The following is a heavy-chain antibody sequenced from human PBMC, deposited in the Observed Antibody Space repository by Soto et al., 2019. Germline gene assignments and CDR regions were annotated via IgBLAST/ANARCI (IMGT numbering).Heavy chain of an antibody. CDR3: ARDLRFRGFYGMDV. J-gene: IGHJ6*02. CDR1: GGSISCGGYY. Sequence: QVQLQESGPGLVKPSQTLSLTCTVSGGSISCGGYYWSWIRQHPGKGLEWIGYIYYSGSTYYNPSLKSRVTISVDTSKNQFSLKLSSVTAADTAVYYCARDLRFRGFYGMDVWGQGTTVTVSS. D-gene: IGHD3-10*01. CDR2: IYYSGST. V-gene: IGHV4-31*03.